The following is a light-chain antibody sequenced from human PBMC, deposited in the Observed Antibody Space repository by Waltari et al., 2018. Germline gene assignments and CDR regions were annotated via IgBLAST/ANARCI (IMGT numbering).Light chain of an antibody. J-gene: IGKJ1*01. CDR2: WAS. CDR1: PSILYSSNNKNY. CDR3: QQYYNTPQT. Sequence: DIVMTQSPDYLAVSLGGSATINCKSSPSILYSSNNKNYLAWYQQRPGQPPNLLIYWASTRESGVPDLFSGSGSGTDFTLTISSLQAEDVAVYYCQQYYNTPQTFGQGTKVEIK. V-gene: IGKV4-1*01.